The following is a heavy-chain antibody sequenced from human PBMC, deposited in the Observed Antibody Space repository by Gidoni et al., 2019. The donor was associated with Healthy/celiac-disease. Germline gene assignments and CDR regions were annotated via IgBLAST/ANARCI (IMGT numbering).Heavy chain of an antibody. CDR2: IYYVGST. CDR3: ARHMRDPSLGYCSGGSCYPWFDY. J-gene: IGHJ4*02. CDR1: GCSSSSSSYY. Sequence: QLQLQESGPGLVKPSETMSLTCTVSGCSSSSSSYYWGWSRQPPGKGLECIGGIYYVGSTYYTPSLPLRVPISVDTSKNQFSLKLSSVTAADTAVYSCARHMRDPSLGYCSGGSCYPWFDYWGQGTLVTVSS. V-gene: IGHV4-39*01. D-gene: IGHD2-15*01.